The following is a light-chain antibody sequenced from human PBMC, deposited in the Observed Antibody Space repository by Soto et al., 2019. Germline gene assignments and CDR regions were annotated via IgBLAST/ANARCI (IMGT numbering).Light chain of an antibody. V-gene: IGLV2-14*01. CDR2: EVS. J-gene: IGLJ1*01. CDR1: SSDVGGYNY. Sequence: QSVLTQPASVSGSPGQSITISCTGTSSDVGGYNYVSWYQLHPGKAPKLIIYEVSHRPSGASNHFSGYKSGNTASLTISGLQAEDEADYYCSSYTGSRTSPSVFGTGTKVTXL. CDR3: SSYTGSRTSPSV.